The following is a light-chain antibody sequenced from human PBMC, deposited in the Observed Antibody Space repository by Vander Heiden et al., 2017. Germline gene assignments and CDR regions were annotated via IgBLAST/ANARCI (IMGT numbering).Light chain of an antibody. Sequence: QSVLTQPPSVSGAPGQRVTISCTGSSSNIGASYYVHWYQQLPGTAPKLLIYGNNNRPSGVPDRFSGSKSGTSASLAITGLQAEDEADYYCQSYDSRLSGYVFGTGTRVPVL. CDR1: SSNIGASYY. CDR3: QSYDSRLSGYV. CDR2: GNN. J-gene: IGLJ1*01. V-gene: IGLV1-40*01.